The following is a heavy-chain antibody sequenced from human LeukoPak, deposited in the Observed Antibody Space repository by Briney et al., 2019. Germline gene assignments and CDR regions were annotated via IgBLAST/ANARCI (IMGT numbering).Heavy chain of an antibody. D-gene: IGHD3-10*01. Sequence: GGSLRLSCAASGFTFSSYAMSWVRQAPGKGLEWVSAISASGGSTYYADSMKGRFTISRDNSKNTLYLQLNSLRAEDTAVYYCAKDLLWPDYWGQGTLVTVSS. CDR1: GFTFSSYA. J-gene: IGHJ4*02. V-gene: IGHV3-23*01. CDR3: AKDLLWPDY. CDR2: ISASGGST.